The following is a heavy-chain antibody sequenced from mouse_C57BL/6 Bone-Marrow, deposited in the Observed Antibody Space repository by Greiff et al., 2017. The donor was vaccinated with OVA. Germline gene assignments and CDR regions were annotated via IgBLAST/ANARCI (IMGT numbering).Heavy chain of an antibody. D-gene: IGHD2-4*01. J-gene: IGHJ1*03. Sequence: VKLQQSGAELVRPGTSVKVSCKASGYAFTNYLIEWVKQRPGQGLEWIGVINPGSGGTNYNEKFKGKATLTADKSSSTAYMQLSSLTSEDSAVYFCARKGGYDYDGGYFDVWGTGTTVTVSS. CDR2: INPGSGGT. V-gene: IGHV1-54*01. CDR1: GYAFTNYL. CDR3: ARKGGYDYDGGYFDV.